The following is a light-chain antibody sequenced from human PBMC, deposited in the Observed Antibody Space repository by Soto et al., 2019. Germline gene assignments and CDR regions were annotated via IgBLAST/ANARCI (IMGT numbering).Light chain of an antibody. J-gene: IGKJ4*01. V-gene: IGKV3-11*01. CDR1: QSVSSN. CDR2: DAS. CDR3: QQRSNWPRLT. Sequence: EIVLTQPPATLSLSPGDGATLSCRASQSVSSNLTWYQQKPGQAPRLLIYDASNRATGTPARISGSGSGTDFTLTISSLEPEDFAVYYCQQRSNWPRLTFGGGTKVEIK.